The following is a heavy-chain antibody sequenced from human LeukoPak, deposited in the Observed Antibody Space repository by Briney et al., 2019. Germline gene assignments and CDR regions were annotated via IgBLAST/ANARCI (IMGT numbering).Heavy chain of an antibody. CDR2: INPNSGGT. J-gene: IGHJ4*02. V-gene: IGHV1-2*02. CDR3: ARALITFGGVHPLDY. D-gene: IGHD3-16*01. CDR1: GYTFTGYY. Sequence: ASVKVSCKASGYTFTGYYMHWVRQAPGQGLEWMGWINPNSGGTNYAQKFQGRVTMTRDASISTAYMELSRLRSDDTAVYYCARALITFGGVHPLDYWGQGTLVTVSS.